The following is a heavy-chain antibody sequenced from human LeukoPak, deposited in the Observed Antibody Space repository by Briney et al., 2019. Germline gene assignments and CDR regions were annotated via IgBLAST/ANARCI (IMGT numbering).Heavy chain of an antibody. CDR3: ARDRGYSTFDM. D-gene: IGHD5-18*01. Sequence: GGSLTLSCVASGFTFSSYWMAWLRQAPGKGLEWVANTNQDGSEKNYVDSVKGRLTISRDNAKNSLCLQMNSLRAEDTAVYYCARDRGYSTFDMWGQGTMVTVSS. CDR1: GFTFSSYW. CDR2: TNQDGSEK. V-gene: IGHV3-7*05. J-gene: IGHJ3*02.